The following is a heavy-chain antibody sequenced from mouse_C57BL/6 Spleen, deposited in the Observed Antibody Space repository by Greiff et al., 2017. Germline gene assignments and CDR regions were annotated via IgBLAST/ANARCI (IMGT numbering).Heavy chain of an antibody. D-gene: IGHD2-3*01. CDR3: TYDPFAY. Sequence: DVKLQESGGGLVQPGGSMKLSCVASGFTFSNYWMNWVRQSPEKGLEWVAQIRLKSDNYATHYAESVKGRFTISRDDSKSSVYLQMNNLRAEDTGIYYCTYDPFAYWGQGTLVTVSA. CDR1: GFTFSNYW. CDR2: IRLKSDNYAT. V-gene: IGHV6-3*01. J-gene: IGHJ3*01.